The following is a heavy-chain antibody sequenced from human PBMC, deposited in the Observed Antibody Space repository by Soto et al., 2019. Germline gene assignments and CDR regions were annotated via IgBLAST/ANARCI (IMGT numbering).Heavy chain of an antibody. V-gene: IGHV1-18*04. CDR2: ISAYNGNT. CDR3: ARVRGDGYKLPDKWFDY. Sequence: QVQLVQSGAEVKKPGASVKVSCKASGYTFTSYGISWVRQAPGQGLKWMGWISAYNGNTNYAQKLQGRVTMTTDTSTSTAYMELRSLRSDDTAVYYCARVRGDGYKLPDKWFDYWGQGTLVTVSS. J-gene: IGHJ4*02. D-gene: IGHD5-12*01. CDR1: GYTFTSYG.